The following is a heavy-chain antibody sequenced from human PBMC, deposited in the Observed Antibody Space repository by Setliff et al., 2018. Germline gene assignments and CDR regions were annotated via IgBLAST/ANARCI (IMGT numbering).Heavy chain of an antibody. CDR2: ISNWGTTI. Sequence: GGSLSLSCAVSGFTFSSHGMNWVRQAPGKGLEWVAYISNWGTTIYYADAVKGRFTISRDNAKNSLYLQMHSLRAEDTSVYYCASHEPGLWNAFDIWGQGTMVTVSS. CDR1: GFTFSSHG. J-gene: IGHJ3*02. CDR3: ASHEPGLWNAFDI. V-gene: IGHV3-48*03. D-gene: IGHD5-18*01.